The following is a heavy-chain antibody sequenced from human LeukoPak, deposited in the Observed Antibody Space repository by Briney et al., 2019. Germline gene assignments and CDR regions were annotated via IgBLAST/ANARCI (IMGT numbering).Heavy chain of an antibody. Sequence: GGSLRLSCAASGFTFSDYSMHWVRQAPGKGLEWVAVISYDGSNKYYADSVKGRFTISRDNSKNTLYLQMNSLRAEDTAVYYCARSRASGWYLYNWFDPWGQGTLVTVSS. J-gene: IGHJ5*02. CDR1: GFTFSDYS. CDR2: ISYDGSNK. CDR3: ARSRASGWYLYNWFDP. V-gene: IGHV3-30*19. D-gene: IGHD6-19*01.